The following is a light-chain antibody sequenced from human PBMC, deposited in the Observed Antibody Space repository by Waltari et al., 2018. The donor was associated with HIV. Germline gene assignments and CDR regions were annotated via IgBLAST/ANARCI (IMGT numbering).Light chain of an antibody. CDR2: VNSEGSH. Sequence: QLVLTQSPSASASLRASVKLTCTLSSGHINYAIAWPHHRPAKGPRYLMRVNSEGSHIKGDGIPDRFSGSSSGAERYLIISSLQSEDEADYYCQTWTTGIVLFGGGTKLTVL. V-gene: IGLV4-69*01. CDR3: QTWTTGIVL. J-gene: IGLJ2*01. CDR1: SGHINYA.